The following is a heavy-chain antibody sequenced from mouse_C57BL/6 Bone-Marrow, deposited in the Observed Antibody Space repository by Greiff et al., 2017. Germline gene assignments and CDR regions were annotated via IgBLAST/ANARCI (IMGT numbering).Heavy chain of an antibody. CDR1: GFTFSSYG. CDR2: ISSGGSYT. D-gene: IGHD2-4*01. V-gene: IGHV5-6*01. J-gene: IGHJ2*01. CDR3: ARLGITTGFDY. Sequence: EVQLVESGGDLVKPGGSLKLSCAASGFTFSSYGMSWVRQTPDKRLAWVATISSGGSYTYYPDSVKGRFTISRDNAKNTLYLQMSSLKSEDTAMYYCARLGITTGFDYWGQGTTLTVSS.